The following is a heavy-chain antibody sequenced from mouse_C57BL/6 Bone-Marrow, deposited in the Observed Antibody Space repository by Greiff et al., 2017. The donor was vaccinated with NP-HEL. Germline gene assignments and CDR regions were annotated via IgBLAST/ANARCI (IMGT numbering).Heavy chain of an antibody. D-gene: IGHD1-1*01. V-gene: IGHV7-3*01. J-gene: IGHJ2*01. CDR1: GFTFTDYY. CDR2: IRNKANGYTT. Sequence: EVQGVESGGGLVQPGGSLSLSCAASGFTFTDYYMSWVRQPPGKALEWLGFIRNKANGYTTEYSASVKGRFTISRDNSQSILYLQMNALRAEDSATYYCARSTVVAHFDYWGQGTTLTVSS. CDR3: ARSTVVAHFDY.